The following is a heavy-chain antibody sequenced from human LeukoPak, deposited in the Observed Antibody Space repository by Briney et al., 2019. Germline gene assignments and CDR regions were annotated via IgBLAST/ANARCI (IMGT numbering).Heavy chain of an antibody. CDR3: AEASNYDFWSGYYTFDY. CDR1: GFTFDDYA. Sequence: PGRSLRLSCAASGFTFDDYAMHWVRQAPGKGLEWVSGISWNSGSIGYADSVKGRFTISRDNAKNSLYLQMNSLRAEDTALYYCAEASNYDFWSGYYTFDYWGQGTLVTVSS. D-gene: IGHD3-3*01. J-gene: IGHJ4*02. CDR2: ISWNSGSI. V-gene: IGHV3-9*01.